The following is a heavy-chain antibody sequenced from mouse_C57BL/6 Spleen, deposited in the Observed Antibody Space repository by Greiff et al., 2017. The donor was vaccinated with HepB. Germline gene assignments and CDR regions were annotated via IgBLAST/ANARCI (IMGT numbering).Heavy chain of an antibody. CDR1: GYTFTSYW. J-gene: IGHJ2*01. Sequence: QVQLQQSGAELVKPGASVKMSCKASGYTFTSYWITWVKQRPGQGLEWIGDIYPGSGSTNYNEKFKSKATLTVDTSSSTAYMQLSSLTSEDSAVYYCAREAPGSSYQNYFDYWGQGTTLTVSS. D-gene: IGHD1-1*01. CDR3: AREAPGSSYQNYFDY. V-gene: IGHV1-55*01. CDR2: IYPGSGST.